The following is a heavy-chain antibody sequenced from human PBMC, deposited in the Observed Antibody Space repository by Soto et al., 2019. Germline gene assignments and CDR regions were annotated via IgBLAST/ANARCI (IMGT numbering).Heavy chain of an antibody. CDR2: ISAYNGNT. Sequence: ASVKVSCKASGYTFTSYGISWVRQAPGQGLEWMGWISAYNGNTNYAQKLQGRVTMTTDTSTSTAYMELRSLRSDDTAVYYCARDAHCSSTSCYNWFDPWGQGTLVTVSS. V-gene: IGHV1-18*01. J-gene: IGHJ5*02. CDR1: GYTFTSYG. CDR3: ARDAHCSSTSCYNWFDP. D-gene: IGHD2-2*01.